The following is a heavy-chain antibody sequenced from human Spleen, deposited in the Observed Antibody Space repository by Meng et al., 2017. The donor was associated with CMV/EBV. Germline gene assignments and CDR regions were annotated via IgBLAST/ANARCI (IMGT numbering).Heavy chain of an antibody. D-gene: IGHD1-26*01. CDR3: ARSVGAFDS. CDR2: IYHSGST. Sequence: GSLRLSCTVSGGSVTSGSYYWTWVRQPPGKGLEWIGYIYHSGSTNYNPSLKSRVSISLDMSKNQFSLRLSSVTAADTAFYYCARSVGAFDSWGRGTLVTVSS. V-gene: IGHV4-61*01. CDR1: GGSVTSGSYY. J-gene: IGHJ4*02.